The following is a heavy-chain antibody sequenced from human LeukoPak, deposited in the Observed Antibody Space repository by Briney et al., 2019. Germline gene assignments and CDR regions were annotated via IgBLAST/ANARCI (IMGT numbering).Heavy chain of an antibody. CDR1: GGSISSYF. Sequence: SETLSLTCTVSGGSISSYFWSWIRQPPGKRLEWIGYISNSGDTKYNPSLKSRVTISGEMSKNQLSLSLNSVTAADTAVYYCARVGVTGYYSGWYFDYWGQGTLVTVSS. J-gene: IGHJ4*02. D-gene: IGHD6-25*01. V-gene: IGHV4-59*01. CDR2: ISNSGDT. CDR3: ARVGVTGYYSGWYFDY.